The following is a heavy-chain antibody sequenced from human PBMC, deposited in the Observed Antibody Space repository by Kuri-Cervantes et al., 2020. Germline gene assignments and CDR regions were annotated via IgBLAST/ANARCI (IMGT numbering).Heavy chain of an antibody. D-gene: IGHD6-13*01. V-gene: IGHV3-21*01. CDR3: ARDRSSSWYYYYYYGMDV. CDR2: ISSSSSYI. Sequence: GGSLRLSCSASGFTFSNYAMSWVRQAPGRGLEWVSSISSSSSYIYYADSVKGRFTISRDNAKNSLYLQMNSLRAEDTAVYYCARDRSSSWYYYYYYGMDVWGQGTTVTVSS. J-gene: IGHJ6*02. CDR1: GFTFSNYA.